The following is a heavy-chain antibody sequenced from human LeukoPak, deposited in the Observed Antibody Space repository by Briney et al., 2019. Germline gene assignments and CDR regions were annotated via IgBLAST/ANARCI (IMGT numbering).Heavy chain of an antibody. D-gene: IGHD4-17*01. CDR2: ISAYNGNT. CDR3: ARESLKGDYIYYFDY. CDR1: GYTFTSYG. V-gene: IGHV1-18*01. J-gene: IGHJ4*02. Sequence: ASVKVSCKASGYTFTSYGISWERQAPGQGLEWMGWISAYNGNTNYAQKLQGGVTMTTDTSTSTAYMELRSLRSDDTAVYYCARESLKGDYIYYFDYWGQGTLVTVSS.